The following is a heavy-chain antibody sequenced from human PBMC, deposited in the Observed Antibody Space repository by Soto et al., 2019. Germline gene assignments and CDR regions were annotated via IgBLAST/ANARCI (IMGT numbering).Heavy chain of an antibody. V-gene: IGHV4-39*01. Sequence: QLQLQESGPGLVKPSETLSLTCTVSGGSISSSSYYWGWIRQPPGKGLEWIGSIYYSGSTYYNPSLKSRVTISVDTSKNQFSLKLSSVTAADTAVYYCARHLMVGACDYWGQGTLVTVSS. J-gene: IGHJ4*02. D-gene: IGHD1-26*01. CDR3: ARHLMVGACDY. CDR2: IYYSGST. CDR1: GGSISSSSYY.